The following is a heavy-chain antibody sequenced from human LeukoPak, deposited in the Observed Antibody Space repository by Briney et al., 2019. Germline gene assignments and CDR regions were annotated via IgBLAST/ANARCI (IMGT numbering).Heavy chain of an antibody. CDR1: GYTFTYYG. J-gene: IGHJ4*02. V-gene: IGHV1-18*01. CDR2: ISAYNGDT. D-gene: IGHD3-10*01. Sequence: ASVTVSCKASGYTFTYYGITWVRQAPGQGLGWMGWISAYNGDTNYAQKVQGRVTMTTETSTSTAYMELRSLGSDDTAVYYCARVGGSGFDFDYWGQGTLVTVSS. CDR3: ARVGGSGFDFDY.